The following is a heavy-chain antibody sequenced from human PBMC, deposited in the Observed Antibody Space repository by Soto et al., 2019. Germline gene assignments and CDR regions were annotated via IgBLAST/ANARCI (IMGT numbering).Heavy chain of an antibody. D-gene: IGHD3-10*01. CDR2: ISSSSSTI. J-gene: IGHJ4*02. CDR3: ARDLWFGEGSHLGNFDY. CDR1: GFTFSSYS. Sequence: EVQLVESGGGLVQPGGSLRLSCAASGFTFSSYSMNWVRQAPGKGLEWVSYISSSSSTIYYADSVKGRVTISRDNAKNSLYLQMNRPRAEDTAVYYCARDLWFGEGSHLGNFDYWGQGTLVTVSS. V-gene: IGHV3-48*01.